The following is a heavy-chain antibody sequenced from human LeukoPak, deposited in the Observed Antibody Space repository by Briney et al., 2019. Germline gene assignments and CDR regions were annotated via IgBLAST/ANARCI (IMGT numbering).Heavy chain of an antibody. Sequence: ASETLSLTCAVYGGSFSGYYWSWIRQPPGKGLEWIGEINHSGSTNYNPSLKSRVTISVDTSKNQFSLKLSSVTAADTAVYYCASSQYSNLDYWGQGTLVTVSS. CDR1: GGSFSGYY. CDR3: ASSQYSNLDY. V-gene: IGHV4-34*01. J-gene: IGHJ4*02. D-gene: IGHD4-11*01. CDR2: INHSGST.